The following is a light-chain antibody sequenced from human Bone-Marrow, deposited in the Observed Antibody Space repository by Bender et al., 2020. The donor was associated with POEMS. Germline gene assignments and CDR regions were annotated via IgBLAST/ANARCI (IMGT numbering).Light chain of an antibody. V-gene: IGLV2-14*01. J-gene: IGLJ1*01. CDR1: SSDVGGSDY. Sequence: QSALTQPPSASGSPGQSVTISCTGTSSDVGGSDYVSWYQQSPDKAPKLMIYDVSNRPSGVSNRFSGSKSGNTASLTISGLQAEDEADYYCSSYTGTSTFVFGTGTQVTVL. CDR3: SSYTGTSTFV. CDR2: DVS.